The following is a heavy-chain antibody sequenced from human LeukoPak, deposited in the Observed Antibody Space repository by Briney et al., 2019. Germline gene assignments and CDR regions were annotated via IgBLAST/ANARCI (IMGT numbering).Heavy chain of an antibody. CDR2: ISYDGSNK. CDR3: AKGWGTLDY. D-gene: IGHD1-14*01. J-gene: IGHJ4*02. Sequence: PGGSLRLSCSASGFTFSRYAMHWVRQAPGKGLEWVAVISYDGSNKYYADSVKGRFTISRDNSKNTLYLQMNSLRAEDTAVYYCAKGWGTLDYWGQGTLVTVSS. V-gene: IGHV3-30*04. CDR1: GFTFSRYA.